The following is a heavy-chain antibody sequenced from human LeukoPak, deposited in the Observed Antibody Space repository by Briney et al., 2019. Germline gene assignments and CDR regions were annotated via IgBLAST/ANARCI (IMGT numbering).Heavy chain of an antibody. CDR2: IYYSGST. Sequence: KPSETLSLTCTVSGGSISSYYWSWIRQPPGKGLEWIGYIYYSGSTNYNPSLKSRVTISVDTSKNQFSLKLSSVTAADTAVYYCVRDRSDSSGYYLDYWGQGTLVTVSS. V-gene: IGHV4-59*12. CDR3: VRDRSDSSGYYLDY. J-gene: IGHJ4*02. D-gene: IGHD3-22*01. CDR1: GGSISSYY.